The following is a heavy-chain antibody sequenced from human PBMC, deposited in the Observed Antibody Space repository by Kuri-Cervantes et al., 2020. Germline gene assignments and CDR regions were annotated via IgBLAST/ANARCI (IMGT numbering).Heavy chain of an antibody. CDR1: GGPFSGYY. J-gene: IGHJ4*02. CDR2: INHSGST. V-gene: IGHV4-34*01. CDR3: ARGETAARRYFDY. Sequence: SETLSLTCAVYGGPFSGYYWSWIRQPPGKGLEWIGEINHSGSTNYNPSLKSRVTISVDTSKNQFSLKLSSVTAADTAVYFCARGETAARRYFDYWGQGILVTVSS. D-gene: IGHD6-6*01.